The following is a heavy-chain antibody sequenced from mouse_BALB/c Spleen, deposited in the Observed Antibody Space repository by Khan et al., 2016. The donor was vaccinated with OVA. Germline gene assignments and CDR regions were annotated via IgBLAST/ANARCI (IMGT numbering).Heavy chain of an antibody. Sequence: VQLKDSGPELVKPGASMKISCKASGYLFTDYTMNWVKQSHGKNLEWIGLINPYNGDTNYNQKFRGKATLTVDKSSSTASMELLSLTSEDSAVYYCARSGYGGFAYWGQGTLVTVSA. CDR2: INPYNGDT. CDR3: ARSGYGGFAY. D-gene: IGHD1-2*01. J-gene: IGHJ3*01. CDR1: GYLFTDYT. V-gene: IGHV1-18*01.